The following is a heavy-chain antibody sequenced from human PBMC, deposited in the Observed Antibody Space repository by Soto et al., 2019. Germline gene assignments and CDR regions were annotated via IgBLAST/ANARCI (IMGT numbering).Heavy chain of an antibody. J-gene: IGHJ4*02. V-gene: IGHV4-34*01. CDR2: INHSGST. Sequence: SETLSLTCAVYGGSFSGYYWSWIRQPPGKGLEWIGEINHSGSTNYNPSLKSRVTISVDTSKNQFSLKLSPVTAADTAVYYCARRYGGNFDYWGQGTLVTVSS. CDR3: ARRYGGNFDY. D-gene: IGHD3-16*01. CDR1: GGSFSGYY.